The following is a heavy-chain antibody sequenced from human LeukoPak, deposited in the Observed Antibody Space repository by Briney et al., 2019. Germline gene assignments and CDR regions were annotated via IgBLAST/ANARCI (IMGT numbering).Heavy chain of an antibody. CDR1: GFTFSDYR. CDR2: ISSSSDTI. J-gene: IGHJ4*02. Sequence: GGSLRLSCAASGFTFSDYRMNWVRQAPGKGLEWVSYISSSSDTIYYVDSVKGRFTISRDNAKNSLYLQMNSLRVEDTAVYYCAKVMTTVTPTDYWGQGTLVTISS. CDR3: AKVMTTVTPTDY. V-gene: IGHV3-48*01. D-gene: IGHD4-11*01.